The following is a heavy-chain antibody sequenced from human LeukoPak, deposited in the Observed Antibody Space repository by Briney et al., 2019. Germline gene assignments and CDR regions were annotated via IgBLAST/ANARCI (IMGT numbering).Heavy chain of an antibody. V-gene: IGHV4-4*07. CDR1: GGSISSYY. Sequence: SETLSLTCTVSGGSISSYYWSWIRQPAGKGLEWIGRIYTSGSTNYNPSLKSRVTMPVDTSKNQFSLKLSSVTAADTAVYYCARTQLERDAFDIWGQGTMVTVSS. CDR3: ARTQLERDAFDI. CDR2: IYTSGST. J-gene: IGHJ3*02. D-gene: IGHD1-1*01.